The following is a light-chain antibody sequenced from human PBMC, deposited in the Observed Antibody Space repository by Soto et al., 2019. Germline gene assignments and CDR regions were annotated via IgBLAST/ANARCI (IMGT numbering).Light chain of an antibody. V-gene: IGKV3-20*01. CDR1: QSVRSSN. CDR2: AAS. J-gene: IGKJ2*01. Sequence: EIVLTQTPGILSLSPGERATLSCRASQSVRSSNLAWYQQKPGQAPRLLIYAASSSATGIPDRFSGSGSGKDFTLTISRLEPEDFAVYFCQQYGTSPRTFGQGTQLEIK. CDR3: QQYGTSPRT.